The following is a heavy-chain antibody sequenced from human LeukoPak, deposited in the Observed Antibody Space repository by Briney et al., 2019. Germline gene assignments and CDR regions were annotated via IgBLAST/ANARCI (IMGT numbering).Heavy chain of an antibody. J-gene: IGHJ4*02. D-gene: IGHD3-10*01. Sequence: SETPSLTCSVSGGSISSYYWSWIRQPPGKGLEWIGYIHYSGSTNYNPSLKSRVTISVDTSKNQFSLKLSSVTAADTAVYYCARLIYYYGSGSFDYWGQGTLVTVSS. CDR3: ARLIYYYGSGSFDY. CDR1: GGSISSYY. V-gene: IGHV4-59*01. CDR2: IHYSGST.